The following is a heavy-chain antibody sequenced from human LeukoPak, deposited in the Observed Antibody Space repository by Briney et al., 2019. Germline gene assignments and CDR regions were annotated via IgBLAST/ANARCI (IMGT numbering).Heavy chain of an antibody. CDR1: GGTFSSYA. V-gene: IGHV1-69*13. Sequence: SVKVSCKASGGTFSSYAISWVRQAPGQGLEWMGGIIPIFGTANYAQKFQGRVTITADESTSTAYMELSSLRSEDTAVYYCARERVPGYDYVWGSYCNYFDYWGQGTLVTVSS. CDR3: ARERVPGYDYVWGSYCNYFDY. CDR2: IIPIFGTA. J-gene: IGHJ4*02. D-gene: IGHD3-16*01.